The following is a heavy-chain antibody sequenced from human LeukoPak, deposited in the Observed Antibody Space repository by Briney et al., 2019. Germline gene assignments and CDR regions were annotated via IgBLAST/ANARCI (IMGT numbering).Heavy chain of an antibody. CDR1: EFSLTTCA. CDR2: ISGRGDST. J-gene: IGHJ6*03. V-gene: IGHV3-23*01. Sequence: GGTLRLSCAASEFSLTTCAMSWVRQPPGKGLEWVSGISGRGDSTYYADSVNGRFTISRDNSKNTVYLQMNSLGAEDTAVYYCARDQRGYLYYMDVWGKGTTVTISS. D-gene: IGHD1-1*01. CDR3: ARDQRGYLYYMDV.